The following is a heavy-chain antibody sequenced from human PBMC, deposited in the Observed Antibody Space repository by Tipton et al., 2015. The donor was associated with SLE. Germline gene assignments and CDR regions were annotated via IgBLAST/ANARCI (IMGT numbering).Heavy chain of an antibody. Sequence: TLSLTCTVSGGSISSHYWSWIRQPPGKGLEWIGTIYYSGSTYYNPSLRSRVTISVDTSKNQFSLKLSSVTAADTAVYYCARQQLVGDYFDYWGQGTLVTVSS. CDR2: IYYSGST. D-gene: IGHD5-18*01. CDR1: GGSISSHY. J-gene: IGHJ4*02. V-gene: IGHV4-59*04. CDR3: ARQQLVGDYFDY.